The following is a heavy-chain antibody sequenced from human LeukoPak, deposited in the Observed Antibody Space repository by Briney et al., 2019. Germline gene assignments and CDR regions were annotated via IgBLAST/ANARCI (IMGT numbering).Heavy chain of an antibody. J-gene: IGHJ4*02. D-gene: IGHD3-9*01. CDR3: AKAGYYDILTGYYMGMPFDY. Sequence: ASVKVSCKASGYTFTDYGISWVRQAPGQGLEWMGWISAYNGNTDYAQKLQGRVTMTTDTSTSTAYMELRSLRSDNTAVYYCAKAGYYDILTGYYMGMPFDYWGQGTLVTVSS. CDR1: GYTFTDYG. CDR2: ISAYNGNT. V-gene: IGHV1-18*01.